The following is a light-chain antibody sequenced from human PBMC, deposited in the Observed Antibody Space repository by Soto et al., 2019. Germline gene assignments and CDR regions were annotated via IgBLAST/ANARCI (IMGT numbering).Light chain of an antibody. CDR1: ENVRTF. V-gene: IGKV3-11*01. CDR3: QQHSHWPPWT. J-gene: IGKJ1*01. Sequence: EVVLTQSPATLSLSPGERATLSCRASENVRTFVDWYQQKPGQAPRLLIYGASNRATGIPARFSGSGSGTDFTLTISNREPEDVSVYYCQQHSHWPPWTFGQGTRLEIQ. CDR2: GAS.